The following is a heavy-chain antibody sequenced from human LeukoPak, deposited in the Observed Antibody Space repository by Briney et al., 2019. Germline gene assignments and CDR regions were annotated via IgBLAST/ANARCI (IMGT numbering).Heavy chain of an antibody. CDR1: GYTFTSYG. D-gene: IGHD3-16*01. CDR2: ISAYNGNT. Sequence: ASVKVSCKDSGYTFTSYGISWVRQAPGQGLEWMGWISAYNGNTNYAQKLQGRVTMTTDTSTSTAYMELRSLRSDDTAVYYCARIHRGSSIAPPNWFDPWGQGTLVTVSS. V-gene: IGHV1-18*01. CDR3: ARIHRGSSIAPPNWFDP. J-gene: IGHJ5*02.